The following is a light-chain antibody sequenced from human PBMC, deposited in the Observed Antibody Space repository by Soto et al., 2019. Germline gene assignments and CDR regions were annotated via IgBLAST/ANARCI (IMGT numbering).Light chain of an antibody. V-gene: IGKV3-20*01. Sequence: EIVLTQSPGILSLSPGERATLSCRASQSVSSSSLDWYQQKPGQAPRPLIYGASSRATGIPDRFSGSGSGTDFTLTISRLEPEDFAVYYCQQHGSSPSALTFGGGTKVDIK. CDR1: QSVSSSS. CDR3: QQHGSSPSALT. CDR2: GAS. J-gene: IGKJ4*01.